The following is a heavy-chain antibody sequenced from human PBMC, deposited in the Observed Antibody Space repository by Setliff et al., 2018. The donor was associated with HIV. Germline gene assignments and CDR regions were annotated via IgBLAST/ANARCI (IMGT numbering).Heavy chain of an antibody. CDR3: AALSLRTNSVYGIISTRFDP. CDR2: ITSDGTSP. CDR1: GFAFSIHW. Sequence: PGGSLRLSCAASGFAFSIHWMHWVRQAPGKGLVWVSRITSDGTSPMYADSVKGRFTISRDNAKNSLYLQMNSLRADDTAVYYCAALSLRTNSVYGIISTRFDPWGQGTLVTVSS. D-gene: IGHD2-8*01. V-gene: IGHV3-74*03. J-gene: IGHJ5*02.